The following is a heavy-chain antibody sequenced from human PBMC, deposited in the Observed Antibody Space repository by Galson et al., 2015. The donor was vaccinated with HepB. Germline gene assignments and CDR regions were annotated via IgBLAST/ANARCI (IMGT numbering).Heavy chain of an antibody. D-gene: IGHD4-17*01. CDR2: IDWDDDK. CDR3: ARITSYGDPYYYYGMDV. V-gene: IGHV2-70*01. CDR1: GFSLSTSGMC. J-gene: IGHJ6*02. Sequence: PALVKPTQTLTLTCTFSGFSLSTSGMCVSWIRQPPGKSLEWLALIDWDDDKYYSTSLKTRLTISKDTSKNQVVLTMTNMDPVDTATYYCARITSYGDPYYYYGMDVWGQGTTVTVSS.